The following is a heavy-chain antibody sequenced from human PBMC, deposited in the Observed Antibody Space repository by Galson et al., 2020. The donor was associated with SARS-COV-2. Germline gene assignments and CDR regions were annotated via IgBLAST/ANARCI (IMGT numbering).Heavy chain of an antibody. CDR2: IISLFGTT. D-gene: IGHD5-12*01. J-gene: IGHJ5*02. CDR3: ARGGGYGDSWFAP. CDR1: GDTGSNYA. Sequence: SVKVSCKAVGDTGSNYAISWVRQALGQGLEWMGGIISLFGTTDYAQKFQNRITITLDESTRTAYMELSGLTSEDTAEYYCARGGGYGDSWFAPWGQGTLVTVSS. V-gene: IGHV1-69*13.